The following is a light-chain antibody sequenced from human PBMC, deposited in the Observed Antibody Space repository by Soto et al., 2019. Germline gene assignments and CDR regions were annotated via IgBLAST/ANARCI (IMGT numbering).Light chain of an antibody. V-gene: IGLV2-14*01. CDR1: SSDVGGYTY. J-gene: IGLJ2*01. Sequence: QSALTQPASVSGSPGQSITISCTGSSSDVGGYTYVSWYQQHPGKAPKLIIYEVSDRPSGVSSRFSGSKSDNTASLTISGLQAEDEADYYCSSYTSTSRGVFGGGTKLTVL. CDR3: SSYTSTSRGV. CDR2: EVS.